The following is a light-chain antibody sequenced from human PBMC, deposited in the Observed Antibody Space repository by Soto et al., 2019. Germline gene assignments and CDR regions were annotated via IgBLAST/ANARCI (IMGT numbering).Light chain of an antibody. CDR2: GAS. CDR1: QSVSSSY. V-gene: IGKV3-20*01. Sequence: EIVLTQSPGTLSLSPGERATLSCRASQSVSSSYLAWYQQQPGQAPRLLIYGASSSATGLPDRFSGSGSGTDFTLTISRLEPEDFAVYYCQQYGSSPITFGQGTRLEIK. CDR3: QQYGSSPIT. J-gene: IGKJ5*01.